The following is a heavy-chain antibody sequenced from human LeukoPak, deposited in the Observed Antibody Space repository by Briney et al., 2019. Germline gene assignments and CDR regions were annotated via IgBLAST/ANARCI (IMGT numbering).Heavy chain of an antibody. CDR3: ARRGTSYFDY. CDR1: GDSITTTSYY. V-gene: IGHV4-39*01. D-gene: IGHD1-1*01. CDR2: IYYSGST. Sequence: SETLSPTCTVSGDSITTTSYYWGWLRQPPGKGLEWIANIYYSGSTYYNPSLESRVTISVDTSKNQFSLKLRSVTAADTAVYYCARRGTSYFDYWGQGTLVTVSS. J-gene: IGHJ4*02.